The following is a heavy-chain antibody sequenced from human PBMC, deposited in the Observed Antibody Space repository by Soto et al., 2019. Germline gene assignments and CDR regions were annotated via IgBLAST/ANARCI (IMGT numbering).Heavy chain of an antibody. V-gene: IGHV3-48*02. CDR3: TKSADSAGWGVDF. CDR1: GFMFDSYA. Sequence: EVQLVESGGGLVQPGGSLRLSCVASGFMFDSYAMNWVLQAPGKGLEWVSYISPGGDRIYFAESLKGRISISRDNARNSLSLQMTILSDEDTAVYYCTKSADSAGWGVDFWGQGTLVTVSS. D-gene: IGHD6-19*01. J-gene: IGHJ4*02. CDR2: ISPGGDRI.